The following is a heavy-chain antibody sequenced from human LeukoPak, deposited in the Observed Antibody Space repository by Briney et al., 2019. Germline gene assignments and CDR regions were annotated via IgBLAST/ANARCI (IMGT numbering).Heavy chain of an antibody. CDR1: GYTFTSYG. CDR2: ISAYNGNT. V-gene: IGHV1-18*01. J-gene: IGHJ4*02. Sequence: ASVKVSCKASGYTFTSYGISWVRQAPGQGLEWMGWISAYNGNTNYAQKLQGRVTMTTDTSTSTAYMELRSLRSDDTAVYYCARVSGFGFLTGYFSSMNFDYWGQGTLVTVSS. D-gene: IGHD3-9*01. CDR3: ARVSGFGFLTGYFSSMNFDY.